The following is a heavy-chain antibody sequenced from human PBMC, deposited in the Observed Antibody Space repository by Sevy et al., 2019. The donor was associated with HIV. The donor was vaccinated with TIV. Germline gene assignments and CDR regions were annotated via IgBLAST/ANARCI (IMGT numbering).Heavy chain of an antibody. Sequence: TLSLTCAVYGGSFSGYYWSWIRQPPGKGLEWIGEINHSGSTNYNPSLQSRVTISVDTSKNQFSLKLSSVTAADTAVYYCARDVLRYFDWFRGGFDYWGQGTLVTVSS. J-gene: IGHJ4*02. CDR3: ARDVLRYFDWFRGGFDY. CDR1: GGSFSGYY. V-gene: IGHV4-34*01. D-gene: IGHD3-9*01. CDR2: INHSGST.